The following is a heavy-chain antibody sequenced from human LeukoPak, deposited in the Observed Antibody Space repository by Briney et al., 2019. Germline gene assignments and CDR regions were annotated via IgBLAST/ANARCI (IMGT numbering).Heavy chain of an antibody. J-gene: IGHJ5*02. CDR2: IYYSGST. CDR1: GGSISSHY. D-gene: IGHD2-2*01. Sequence: SETLSLTCTVSGGSISSHYWSWIRQPPGKGLEWIGYIYYSGSTNYNPSLKSRVTISVDTSKNQFSLKLSSVTAADTAVYYCARGTPAAIYYGNWFDPWGQGTLVTVSS. CDR3: ARGTPAAIYYGNWFDP. V-gene: IGHV4-59*11.